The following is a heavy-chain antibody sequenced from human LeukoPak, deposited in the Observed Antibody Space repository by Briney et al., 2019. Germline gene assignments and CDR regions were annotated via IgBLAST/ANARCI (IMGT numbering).Heavy chain of an antibody. J-gene: IGHJ4*02. CDR1: GYTFTSYD. Sequence: ASVKVSCKASGYTFTSYDINWVRQATGQGLEWMGWMNPNSGNTGYAQKFQGRVTMTRDTSISTAYMELSRLRSDDTAVYYCARGYDYVGYWGQGTLVTVSS. V-gene: IGHV1-8*01. CDR3: ARGYDYVGY. CDR2: MNPNSGNT. D-gene: IGHD5-12*01.